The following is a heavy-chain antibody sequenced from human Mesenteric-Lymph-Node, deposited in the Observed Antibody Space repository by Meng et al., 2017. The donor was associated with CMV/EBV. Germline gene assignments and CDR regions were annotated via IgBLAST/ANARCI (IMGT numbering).Heavy chain of an antibody. CDR3: AKALALYSSSWYADY. V-gene: IGHV3-30*02. Sequence: GGSLRLSCAASGFTFSSYGMHWVRQAPGKGLEWVAFIRYDGSNKYYADSVKGRFTISRDNSKNTLYLQMNSLRAEDTAVYYCAKALALYSSSWYADYWGQGTLVTVSS. CDR1: GFTFSSYG. CDR2: IRYDGSNK. J-gene: IGHJ4*02. D-gene: IGHD6-13*01.